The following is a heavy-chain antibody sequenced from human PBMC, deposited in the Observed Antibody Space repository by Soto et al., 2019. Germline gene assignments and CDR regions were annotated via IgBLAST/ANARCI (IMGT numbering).Heavy chain of an antibody. CDR1: GGTFSSYA. D-gene: IGHD1-26*01. J-gene: IGHJ6*02. V-gene: IGHV1-2*04. CDR2: INPISGTT. Sequence: ASVKVSCKASGGTFSSYAISWVRQAPGQGLEWMGWINPISGTTNYAQKFQGWVTMTRDTSISTAYMELSRLRSDDTAVYYCARGAEWELLEAGLAYYYGMDVWGQGTTVTVSS. CDR3: ARGAEWELLEAGLAYYYGMDV.